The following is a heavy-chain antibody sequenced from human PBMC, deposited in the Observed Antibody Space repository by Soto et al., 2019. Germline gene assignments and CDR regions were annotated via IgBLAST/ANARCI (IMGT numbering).Heavy chain of an antibody. V-gene: IGHV2-5*02. D-gene: IGHD2-21*02. Sequence: QITLKESGPTLVKPTQTLTLTCTFSGFSLNTGGLGVGWIRQPPGKALEWLALIYWDGDKRYSPSLQSRLSITKDTSNNQVVLTMTNMDPVYTATYYCVHSRCGGDCLRSYSSHYYGMDVWGQGNTVTVSS. J-gene: IGHJ6*02. CDR3: VHSRCGGDCLRSYSSHYYGMDV. CDR2: IYWDGDK. CDR1: GFSLNTGGLG.